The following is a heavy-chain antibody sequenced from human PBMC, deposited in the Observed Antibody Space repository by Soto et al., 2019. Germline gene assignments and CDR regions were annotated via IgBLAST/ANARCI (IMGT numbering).Heavy chain of an antibody. CDR2: ISAYNGNT. D-gene: IGHD3-3*01. CDR1: GYTFTSYG. V-gene: IGHV1-18*01. CDR3: AKTAVFGRARTYNFDY. J-gene: IGHJ4*02. Sequence: ASVKVSCKASGYTFTSYGISWVRQAPGQGLEWMGWISAYNGNTNYAQKLQGRVTMTTDTSTSTAYMELRSLRSDDTAVYYCAKTAVFGRARTYNFDYWGQGTLVTVSS.